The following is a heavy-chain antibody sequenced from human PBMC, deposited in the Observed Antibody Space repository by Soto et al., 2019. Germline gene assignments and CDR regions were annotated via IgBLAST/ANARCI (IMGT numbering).Heavy chain of an antibody. CDR1: GFTFSSYS. D-gene: IGHD2-15*01. CDR3: ARDRGSSQLLLNWFDP. Sequence: EVQLVESGGGLVKPGGSLRLSCAASGFTFSSYSMNWVRQAPGKGLEWVSSISSSSSYIYYADSVKGRFTISRDNAKNSLYLQMNSLRAEDTAVYYCARDRGSSQLLLNWFDPWGQGTLVTVSS. J-gene: IGHJ5*02. CDR2: ISSSSSYI. V-gene: IGHV3-21*01.